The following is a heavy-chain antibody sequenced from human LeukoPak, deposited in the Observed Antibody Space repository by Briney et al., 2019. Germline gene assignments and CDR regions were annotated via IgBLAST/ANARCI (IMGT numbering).Heavy chain of an antibody. V-gene: IGHV3-30*04. CDR2: ISYDGSNK. Sequence: PGGSLRLSCAASGFTFSSYAMHWVRQAPGKGLEWVAVISYDGSNKYYADSVKGRFTIPRDNSKNTLYLQMNSLRAEDTAVYYCARGQQLWYYFDYWGQGTLVTVSS. CDR3: ARGQQLWYYFDY. J-gene: IGHJ4*02. D-gene: IGHD5-18*01. CDR1: GFTFSSYA.